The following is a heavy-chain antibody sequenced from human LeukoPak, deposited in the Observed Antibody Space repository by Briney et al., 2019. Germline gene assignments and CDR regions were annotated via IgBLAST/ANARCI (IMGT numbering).Heavy chain of an antibody. V-gene: IGHV1-2*02. D-gene: IGHD3-10*02. Sequence: ASVKVSCKTSGYTFTDYYLHWVRQAPGQGLEWMGWIKSNSGGIHYSQKFQDRVSTTRDTSINTVYMELSSLTSGDTAIYYCAREPRINMSPDAFDFWGQGTLVTVFS. J-gene: IGHJ3*01. CDR2: IKSNSGGI. CDR1: GYTFTDYY. CDR3: AREPRINMSPDAFDF.